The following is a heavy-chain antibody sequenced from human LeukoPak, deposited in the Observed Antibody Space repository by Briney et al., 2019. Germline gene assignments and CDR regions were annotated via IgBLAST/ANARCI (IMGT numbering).Heavy chain of an antibody. V-gene: IGHV1-2*02. Sequence: AASVTVSCKASGYTFSGYYMHWVRQPPGQGLEWMGWINSNSGGTNYAQHFQRRVTMTRETSISTAHMELCRLSSDDTAVYYCARDGTAGVYYWGQGTLVPVSS. D-gene: IGHD1/OR15-1a*01. J-gene: IGHJ4*02. CDR1: GYTFSGYY. CDR3: ARDGTAGVYY. CDR2: INSNSGGT.